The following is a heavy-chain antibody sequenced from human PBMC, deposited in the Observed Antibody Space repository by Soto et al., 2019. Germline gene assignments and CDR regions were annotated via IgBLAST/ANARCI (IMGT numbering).Heavy chain of an antibody. V-gene: IGHV4-38-2*01. J-gene: IGHJ4*02. D-gene: IGHD6-19*01. Sequence: PSETLSLTCVVSSYSISSGFFWAWIRQPPGKGLEWVGSIYHTGDTHYNPSLRSQVSMSVDTSKNHFSLRLTYLTAADTAVYFCARDTNRLDVWGQGILVTVS. CDR3: ARDTNRLDV. CDR2: IYHTGDT. CDR1: SYSISSGFF.